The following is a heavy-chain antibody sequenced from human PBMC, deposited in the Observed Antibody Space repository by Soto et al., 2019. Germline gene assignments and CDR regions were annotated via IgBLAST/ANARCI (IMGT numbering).Heavy chain of an antibody. CDR2: IWYDGSNK. V-gene: IGHV3-33*01. Sequence: QVQLVESGGGVVQPGRSLRLSCAASGFTFSSYGMHWVRQAPGKGLEWVAVIWYDGSNKYYADSVKGRFTISRDNSKNTLYLHMNSLRAEDTAVYYCARDFSSGPTTSWGQGTLVTVSS. D-gene: IGHD6-19*01. CDR1: GFTFSSYG. J-gene: IGHJ5*02. CDR3: ARDFSSGPTTS.